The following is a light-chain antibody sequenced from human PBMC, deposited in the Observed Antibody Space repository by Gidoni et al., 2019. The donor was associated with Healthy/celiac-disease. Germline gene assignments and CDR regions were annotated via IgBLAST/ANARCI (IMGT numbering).Light chain of an antibody. V-gene: IGKV1-33*01. CDR3: QQYDNLLT. Sequence: DNKMTQSPSSLSASVGDRVTITCQASQDISHYLTWYQQKPGKAPKLLIYDASNLETGVPSRFSGSGSGTDFTFTISSLQPEDIATYYCQQYDNLLTFXGXTKMEIK. J-gene: IGKJ4*01. CDR2: DAS. CDR1: QDISHY.